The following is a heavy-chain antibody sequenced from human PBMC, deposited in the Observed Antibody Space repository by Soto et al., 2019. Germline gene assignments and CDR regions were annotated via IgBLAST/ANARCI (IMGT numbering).Heavy chain of an antibody. Sequence: SETLSLTCAFYVGSLNGYYWSWIRQPQGKGLEWIGQINHSGSTNYNPSLKSRDTMSVDTSKNQFSLKLSSVTAADTAVYYCARRRVWNYGMDVWGQGTTVTVSS. D-gene: IGHD6-13*01. J-gene: IGHJ6*02. CDR1: VGSLNGYY. CDR3: ARRRVWNYGMDV. V-gene: IGHV4-34*01. CDR2: INHSGST.